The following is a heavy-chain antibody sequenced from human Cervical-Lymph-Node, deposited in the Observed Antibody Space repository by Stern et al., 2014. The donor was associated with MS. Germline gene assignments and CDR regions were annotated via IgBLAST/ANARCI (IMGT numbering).Heavy chain of an antibody. V-gene: IGHV4-61*02. CDR1: GGSISSGSYY. CDR2: IYTSGST. J-gene: IGHJ4*02. Sequence: QVQLQESGPGLVKPSQTLSLTCTVSGGSISSGSYYWSWIRQPAGKGLEWIGRIYTSGSTHYNPSLQSRVTISVDTSKNQFSLKLSSGTAADTAVYYCARLSKGPWGQGTLVTVSS. CDR3: ARLSKGP.